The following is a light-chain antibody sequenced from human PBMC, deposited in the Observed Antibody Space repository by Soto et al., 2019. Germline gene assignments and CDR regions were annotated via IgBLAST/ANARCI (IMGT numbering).Light chain of an antibody. J-gene: IGKJ1*01. Sequence: DMQMTQSPSSLSASVGDRVTITCRASQSISNYLNWYQQKPGKAPNLLIYAASNLRSGVPSRFSGSGSGTDFTLTISGLQPEDSATYYCQQNYNTPPWTFGQGTKVEIK. CDR3: QQNYNTPPWT. CDR2: AAS. V-gene: IGKV1-39*01. CDR1: QSISNY.